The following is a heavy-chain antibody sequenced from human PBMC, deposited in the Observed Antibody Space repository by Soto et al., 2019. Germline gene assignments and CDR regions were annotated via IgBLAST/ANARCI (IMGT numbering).Heavy chain of an antibody. V-gene: IGHV4-30-4*02. D-gene: IGHD2-21*01. CDR3: ARLRPTRIVSAPSARGNHWFDP. J-gene: IGHJ5*01. Sequence: PWDTLSLTGSVSGGSIRVDDYYWSWIRQPPGKGLEWIGYIYYSGSAYYNPSLERRVTMSVDTSKAQVSLKLSSVTAAGTAIYFCARLRPTRIVSAPSARGNHWFDPRGQENLVTVS. CDR2: IYYSGSA. CDR1: GGSIRVDDYY.